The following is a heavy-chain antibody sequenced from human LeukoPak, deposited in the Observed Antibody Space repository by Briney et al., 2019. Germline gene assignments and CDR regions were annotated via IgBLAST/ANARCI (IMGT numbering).Heavy chain of an antibody. D-gene: IGHD3-10*01. CDR3: ARSSWFGELAGWFDP. V-gene: IGHV4-59*01. J-gene: IGHJ5*02. CDR2: IYYSGST. CDR1: GGSISNYY. Sequence: SETLSLTCTVSGGSISNYYWGWIRQPPGMGLGWIGSIYYSGSTNYNPSLKSRVTISVDTSKNQFSLKLSSVTAADTAVYYCARSSWFGELAGWFDPWGQGTLVTVSS.